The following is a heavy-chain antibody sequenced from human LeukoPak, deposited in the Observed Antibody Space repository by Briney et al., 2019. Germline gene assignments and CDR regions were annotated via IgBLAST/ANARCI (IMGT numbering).Heavy chain of an antibody. Sequence: ASVKVSCKGSGYTLTSNWIGWVRQMPGKGLGWMGIILPSNSDTRYSPSFKGQVTMSVDKSISTAYLQWTSLKASDTAMYYCARQYYETLTGPNWFDAWGQGTLVTVSS. D-gene: IGHD3-9*01. CDR2: ILPSNSDT. J-gene: IGHJ5*02. CDR1: GYTLTSNW. V-gene: IGHV5-51*01. CDR3: ARQYYETLTGPNWFDA.